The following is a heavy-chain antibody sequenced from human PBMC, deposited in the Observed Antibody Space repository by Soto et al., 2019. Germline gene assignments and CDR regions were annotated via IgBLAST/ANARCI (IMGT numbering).Heavy chain of an antibody. V-gene: IGHV1-18*01. CDR2: SSTYTGYT. J-gene: IGHJ6*02. Sequence: QVQLVQSGAEVKKPGASVKVSCMASGYTFTTYGITWVRQAPGQGLEWVGWSSTYTGYTDYAQRFQGRVIMTADTSTRTDYMELESLTPDDTAVYYCARAPNDDEVLGWIYSYAIDVWGQGTPVTVS. CDR3: ARAPNDDEVLGWIYSYAIDV. CDR1: GYTFTTYG. D-gene: IGHD1-26*01.